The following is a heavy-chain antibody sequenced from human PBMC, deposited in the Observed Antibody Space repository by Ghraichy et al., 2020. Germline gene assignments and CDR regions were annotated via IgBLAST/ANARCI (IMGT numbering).Heavy chain of an antibody. CDR1: GGSISSGGYY. CDR3: ARSQLPYYYDSSGYYHYFDC. CDR2: IYYSGST. Sequence: SQTLSLTCTVSGGSISSGGYYWSWIRQHPGKGLEWIGYIYYSGSTYYNPSLKSRVTISVDTSKNQFSLKLSSVTAADTAVYYCARSQLPYYYDSSGYYHYFDCWGQGTLVTVSS. D-gene: IGHD3-22*01. J-gene: IGHJ4*02. V-gene: IGHV4-31*03.